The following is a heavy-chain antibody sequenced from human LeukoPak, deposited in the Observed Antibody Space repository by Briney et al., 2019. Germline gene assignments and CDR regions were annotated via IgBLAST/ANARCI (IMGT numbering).Heavy chain of an antibody. CDR1: GFTFDDYA. V-gene: IGHV3-9*01. CDR2: ISWNSVSI. D-gene: IGHD3-22*01. J-gene: IGHJ4*02. Sequence: PGRSLRLSCAASGFTFDDYAMHWVRQAPGKGLERVSGISWNSVSIGYADSVKGRFTISRDNAKNSLYLQMNSLRAEDTAFYYCAKVGDSSGYYYYFDYWGQGTLVTVSS. CDR3: AKVGDSSGYYYYFDY.